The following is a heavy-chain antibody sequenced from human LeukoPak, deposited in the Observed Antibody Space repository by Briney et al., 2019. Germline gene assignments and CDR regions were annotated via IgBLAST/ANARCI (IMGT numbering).Heavy chain of an antibody. CDR2: INPNSGGT. J-gene: IGHJ4*02. V-gene: IGHV1-2*02. CDR1: GYTFTGHY. CDR3: ARDLSVTMVRGVKSLPDY. D-gene: IGHD3-10*01. Sequence: ASVKVSCKASGYTFTGHYMHWVRQAPGQGREWMGWINPNSGGTNYAQKLQGRVTITTDTSTTTAYMELRSMRSTDTAVYYCARDLSVTMVRGVKSLPDYWGQGTLVAVSS.